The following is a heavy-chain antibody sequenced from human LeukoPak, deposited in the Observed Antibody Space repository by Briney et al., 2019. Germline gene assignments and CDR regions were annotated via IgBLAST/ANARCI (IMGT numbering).Heavy chain of an antibody. CDR3: ARGPGTLLYYFDY. D-gene: IGHD1-1*01. J-gene: IGHJ4*02. CDR2: ISYDGSNK. CDR1: GFTFSSYA. V-gene: IGHV3-30-3*01. Sequence: GGSLRLSCAASGFTFSSYAMRWVRQAPGKGLEWVAVISYDGSNKYYADSVKGRFTISRDNSKNTLYLQMNSLRAEDTAVYYCARGPGTLLYYFDYWGQGSLVTASS.